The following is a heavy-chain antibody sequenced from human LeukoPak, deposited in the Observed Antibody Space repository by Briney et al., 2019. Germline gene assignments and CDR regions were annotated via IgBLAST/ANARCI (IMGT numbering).Heavy chain of an antibody. CDR3: ARVSLWFGELYYFDY. Sequence: SVKVSCKASGGTFSSYAISWVRQAPGQGLEWMGGIIPIFGTANYAQKVQGRVTITADESTSTAYMELSSLSSEDTAVYYCARVSLWFGELYYFDYWGQGTLVTVSS. CDR1: GGTFSSYA. J-gene: IGHJ4*02. V-gene: IGHV1-69*01. D-gene: IGHD3-10*01. CDR2: IIPIFGTA.